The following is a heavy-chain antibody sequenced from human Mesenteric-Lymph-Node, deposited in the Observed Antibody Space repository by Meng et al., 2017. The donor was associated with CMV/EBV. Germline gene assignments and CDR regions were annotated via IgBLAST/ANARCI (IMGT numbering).Heavy chain of an antibody. CDR2: ISGSGGST. Sequence: GESLKISCAASGFTFSSYAMSWVRQAPGKGLEWVSAISGSGGSTYYADSVKGRFTISRDNSKNTLYLQMNSLRAEDTAVYYCARDNICSSTSCYTGAVRYYYYGMDVWGQGTTVTVSS. J-gene: IGHJ6*02. D-gene: IGHD2-2*02. V-gene: IGHV3-23*01. CDR3: ARDNICSSTSCYTGAVRYYYYGMDV. CDR1: GFTFSSYA.